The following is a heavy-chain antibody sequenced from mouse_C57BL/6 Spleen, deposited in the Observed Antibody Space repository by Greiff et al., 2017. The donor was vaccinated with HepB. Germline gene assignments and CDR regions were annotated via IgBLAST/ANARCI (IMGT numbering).Heavy chain of an antibody. J-gene: IGHJ2*01. CDR2: IYPGDGDT. CDR1: GYAFSSYW. Sequence: VRRRRGGAELVKPVWGVRVSCKASGYAFSSYWMNWVKQRPGKGLEWIGQIYPGDGDTNYNGKFKGKATLTADKSSSTAYMQLSSLTSEDSAVYFCARDLPRGYWGQGTTLTVSS. V-gene: IGHV1-80*01. D-gene: IGHD2-1*01. CDR3: ARDLPRGY.